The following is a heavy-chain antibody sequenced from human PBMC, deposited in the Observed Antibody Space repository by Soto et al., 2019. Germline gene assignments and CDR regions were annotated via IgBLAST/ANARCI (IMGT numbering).Heavy chain of an antibody. V-gene: IGHV1-69*12. J-gene: IGHJ5*02. CDR1: GGTFSSYA. CDR2: IIPIFGTA. D-gene: IGHD6-13*01. CDR3: ARCQLVSSWYQVGWFDP. Sequence: QVQLVQSGAEVKKPGSSVKVSCKASGGTFSSYAISWVRQAPGQGLEWMGGIIPIFGTANYAQKFQGRVTITADESTSTAYMELTSLRSEDTAVYYCARCQLVSSWYQVGWFDPWGQGTLVTVSS.